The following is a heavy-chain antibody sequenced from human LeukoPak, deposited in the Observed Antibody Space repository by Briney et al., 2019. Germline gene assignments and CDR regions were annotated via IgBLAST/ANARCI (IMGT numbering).Heavy chain of an antibody. J-gene: IGHJ6*02. CDR1: GGSISSYY. V-gene: IGHV4-4*07. D-gene: IGHD3-22*01. CDR3: ARETDDSSGYSYPYYYYGMDV. CDR2: IYTSGST. Sequence: PSETLSLTCTVSGGSISSYYWSWIRQPAGKGLEWIGRIYTSGSTNYNPSLKSRVTISVDTSKNQFPLKLSSVTAADTAVYYCARETDDSSGYSYPYYYYGMDVWGQGTTVTVSS.